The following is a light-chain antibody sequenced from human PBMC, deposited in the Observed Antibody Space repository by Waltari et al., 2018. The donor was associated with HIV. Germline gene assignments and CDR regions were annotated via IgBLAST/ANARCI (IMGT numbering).Light chain of an antibody. Sequence: QSVLTQPPSVSGAPGQMVTISCTGGSSNIGAGYDVHWYQRLPGTAPKLLICATINRPSGVPDRFSGSSSGTSASLAITGLQAEDEADYYCQSYDSSLTMVFGGGTKVTVL. CDR1: SSNIGAGYD. V-gene: IGLV1-40*01. J-gene: IGLJ2*01. CDR3: QSYDSSLTMV. CDR2: ATI.